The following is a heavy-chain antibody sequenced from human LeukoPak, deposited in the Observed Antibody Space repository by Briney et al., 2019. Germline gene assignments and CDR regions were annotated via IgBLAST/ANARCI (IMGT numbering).Heavy chain of an antibody. CDR1: GFTVSSNY. CDR2: IYSGGST. V-gene: IGHV3-66*02. J-gene: IGHJ3*02. CDR3: ASGNREAAFDI. D-gene: IGHD1/OR15-1a*01. Sequence: GGSLRLSCAASGFTVSSNYMSWVRQAPGKGLEWVSVIYSGGSTYYADSVKGRFTISRDNSKNTLYLQMNNLRAEDTAVYYCASGNREAAFDIWGQGTMVTVSS.